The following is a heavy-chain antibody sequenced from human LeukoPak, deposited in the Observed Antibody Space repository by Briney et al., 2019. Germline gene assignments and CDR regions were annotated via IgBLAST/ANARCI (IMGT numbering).Heavy chain of an antibody. D-gene: IGHD3-22*01. J-gene: IGHJ1*01. Sequence: ASVKVSCKASGYTFTSYGISWVRQAPGQGLEWMGWISAYNGNTNYAQKLQGRVTMTTDTSTSTAYMELSSLRSEDTAVYYCARDGAPYYYDDIQGFQHWGQGTLDTVSS. CDR2: ISAYNGNT. CDR1: GYTFTSYG. V-gene: IGHV1-18*01. CDR3: ARDGAPYYYDDIQGFQH.